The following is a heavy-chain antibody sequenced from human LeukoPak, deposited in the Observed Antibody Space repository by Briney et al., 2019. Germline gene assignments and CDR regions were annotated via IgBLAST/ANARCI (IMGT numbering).Heavy chain of an antibody. J-gene: IGHJ4*02. CDR2: INPNSGGT. Sequence: ASVTVSCKASGYTFTAFYMHWVRQAPGQGLEWMGRINPNSGGTKYAQKFQGRVTMTTDTSINTAYLELSRLRSDDTAVYYCARGYSSSWLDYWGQGTLVTVSS. V-gene: IGHV1-2*06. CDR3: ARGYSSSWLDY. D-gene: IGHD6-13*01. CDR1: GYTFTAFY.